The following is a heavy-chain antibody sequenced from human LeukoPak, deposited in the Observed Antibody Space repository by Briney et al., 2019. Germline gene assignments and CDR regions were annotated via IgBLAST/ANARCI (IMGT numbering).Heavy chain of an antibody. D-gene: IGHD3-10*01. J-gene: IGHJ4*02. Sequence: MPGWSLRLSCAASGFTISSYSMNWVRQAPGKGLEWVSSISSSSSYIYYADSVKGRFTISRDNAKNSLYLQLTSLRAEDTAVYYCARHLNYYLDYWGQGTLVTVSS. CDR2: ISSSSSYI. CDR3: ARHLNYYLDY. V-gene: IGHV3-21*01. CDR1: GFTISSYS.